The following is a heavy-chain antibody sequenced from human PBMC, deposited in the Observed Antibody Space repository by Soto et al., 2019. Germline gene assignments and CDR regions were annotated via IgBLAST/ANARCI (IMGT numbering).Heavy chain of an antibody. CDR2: TSGSGGST. CDR3: AKSATYVWGSYRSFDP. D-gene: IGHD3-16*02. CDR1: GFTFSSYA. J-gene: IGHJ5*02. Sequence: GGSLRLSCAASGFTFSSYAMSWVRQAPGKGLEWVSATSGSGGSTYYADSVKGRFTISRDNSKNTLYLQMNSLRAEDTAVYYCAKSATYVWGSYRSFDPWGQGTLVTVSS. V-gene: IGHV3-23*01.